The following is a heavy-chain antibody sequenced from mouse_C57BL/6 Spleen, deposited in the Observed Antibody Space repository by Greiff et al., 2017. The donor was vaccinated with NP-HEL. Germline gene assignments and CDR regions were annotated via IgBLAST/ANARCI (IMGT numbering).Heavy chain of an antibody. V-gene: IGHV1-64*01. CDR3: ARRNSSGYGFAY. D-gene: IGHD3-2*02. CDR1: GYTFTSYW. CDR2: IHPNSGST. Sequence: VQLQQPGAELVKPGASVKLSCKASGYTFTSYWMHWVKQRPGQGLEWIGMIHPNSGSTNYNEKFKGKATLTVDKSSSTAYMQLSSLTSEDSAVYYCARRNSSGYGFAYWGQGTLVTVSA. J-gene: IGHJ3*01.